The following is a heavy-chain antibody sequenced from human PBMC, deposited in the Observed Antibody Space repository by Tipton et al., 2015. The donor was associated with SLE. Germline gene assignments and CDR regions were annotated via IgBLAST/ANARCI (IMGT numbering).Heavy chain of an antibody. CDR3: ARLPRSGGWYEDY. Sequence: LTCSVSGYAISSGYYWGWIRQSPGMGLEWIGSVHHSGSTDYNPSLKSRVIMSVDTSKNQFSLNLISVTAADTAVYYCARLPRSGGWYEDYWGQGILVTVSS. D-gene: IGHD6-19*01. V-gene: IGHV4-38-2*02. CDR1: GYAISSGYY. J-gene: IGHJ4*02. CDR2: VHHSGST.